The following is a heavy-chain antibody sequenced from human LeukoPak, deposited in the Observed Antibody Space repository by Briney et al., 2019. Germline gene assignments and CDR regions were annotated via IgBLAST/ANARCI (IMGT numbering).Heavy chain of an antibody. Sequence: PGGSLRLSCAASGFTFSSYSMNWVRQAPGKGLEWVSYISSSSSTIYYADSVKGRFTISRDNSKNTLYLQMNSLRAEDTAVYYCAKSSGYSGYDFQDYWGQGTLVTVSS. V-gene: IGHV3-48*01. D-gene: IGHD5-12*01. CDR3: AKSSGYSGYDFQDY. J-gene: IGHJ4*02. CDR1: GFTFSSYS. CDR2: ISSSSSTI.